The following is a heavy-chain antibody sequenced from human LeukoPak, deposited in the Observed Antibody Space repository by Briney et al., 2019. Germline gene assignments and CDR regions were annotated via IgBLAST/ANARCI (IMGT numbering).Heavy chain of an antibody. Sequence: GGSLRLSCTASGFAFSSYAMSWVRQAPGVGLEWVSAIDGGGGSTWHADSVKGRLTISRDNSKNTLYMQMNSLRVEDTAVYYCAKDFYDNSGSRYDYWGQGTLVTVSS. CDR2: IDGGGGST. CDR1: GFAFSSYA. D-gene: IGHD3-22*01. CDR3: AKDFYDNSGSRYDY. J-gene: IGHJ4*02. V-gene: IGHV3-23*01.